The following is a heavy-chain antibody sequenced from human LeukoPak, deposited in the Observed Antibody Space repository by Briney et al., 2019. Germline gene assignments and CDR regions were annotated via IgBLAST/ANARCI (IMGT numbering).Heavy chain of an antibody. J-gene: IGHJ4*02. V-gene: IGHV3-7*01. CDR3: ARVFSSGYSDY. D-gene: IGHD3-22*01. Sequence: GGSLRLSCTASGFTFSTYWMTWLRQAPGKGREWVANINQDGSQKYHVDSVKGRFTISRDNAKNSLHLQMNSLRAEDTAVYYCARVFSSGYSDYWGQGTLVTVSS. CDR2: INQDGSQK. CDR1: GFTFSTYW.